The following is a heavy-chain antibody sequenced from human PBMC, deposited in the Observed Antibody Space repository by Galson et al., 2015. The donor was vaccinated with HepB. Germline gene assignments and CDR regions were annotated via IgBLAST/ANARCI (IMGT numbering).Heavy chain of an antibody. V-gene: IGHV3-23*01. CDR2: ISGSGGST. D-gene: IGHD2-2*01. CDR1: GFTFSSYA. Sequence: SLRLSCAASGFTFSSYAMSWVRQAPGKGLEWVSAISGSGGSTYYADSVKGRFTISRDNSKNTRYLQMNSLRAEDTAVYYCAKVGCSSTSCYVDYYYYGMDVWGQGTTVTVSS. CDR3: AKVGCSSTSCYVDYYYYGMDV. J-gene: IGHJ6*02.